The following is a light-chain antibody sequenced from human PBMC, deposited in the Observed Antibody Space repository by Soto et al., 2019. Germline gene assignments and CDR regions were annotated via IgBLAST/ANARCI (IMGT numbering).Light chain of an antibody. V-gene: IGKV3-15*01. Sequence: EIVMTQSTATLSVSPGERATLSCRASQSVSNNLAWYQQKPGQAPRLLIYGASTRATGITARFSGSGSGTEFTLTVSSLQSEDFAVYYCQQYNTWPRTFGQGTKVEIK. CDR1: QSVSNN. CDR3: QQYNTWPRT. J-gene: IGKJ1*01. CDR2: GAS.